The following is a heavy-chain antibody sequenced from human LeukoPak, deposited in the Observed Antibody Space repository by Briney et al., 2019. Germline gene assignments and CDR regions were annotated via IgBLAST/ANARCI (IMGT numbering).Heavy chain of an antibody. CDR2: MNPNSGNT. J-gene: IGHJ5*02. CDR1: GYTFTSYD. D-gene: IGHD5-12*01. V-gene: IGHV1-8*03. Sequence: ASVKVSCKASGYTFTSYDINWVRQATGQGLEWMGWMNPNSGNTGYAQKFQGRVTITRNTSISTAYMELSSLRSEDTAVYYCVWVMATTGHNWFDPWGQGTLVTVSS. CDR3: VWVMATTGHNWFDP.